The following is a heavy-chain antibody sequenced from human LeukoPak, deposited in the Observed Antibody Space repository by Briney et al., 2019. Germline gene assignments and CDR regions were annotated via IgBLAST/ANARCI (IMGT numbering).Heavy chain of an antibody. D-gene: IGHD1-14*01. CDR2: ISQDGSEK. J-gene: IGHJ4*02. Sequence: PGGSLRLSCAASGFIFSSHWMNWVRQAPGKGLEWVANISQDGSEKYYVDSMKGRFTISRDNAKNSLYLEMSSLRAEDTAVYYCARDGTPPGIIFDYWGQGTLVTVSS. V-gene: IGHV3-7*01. CDR3: ARDGTPPGIIFDY. CDR1: GFIFSSHW.